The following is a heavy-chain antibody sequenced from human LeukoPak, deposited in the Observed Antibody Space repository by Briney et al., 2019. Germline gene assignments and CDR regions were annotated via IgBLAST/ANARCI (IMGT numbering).Heavy chain of an antibody. V-gene: IGHV3-23*01. D-gene: IGHD2-21*02. CDR1: GFTFSSYA. J-gene: IGHJ4*02. CDR3: AKGGGNCGGDCFYYFDY. Sequence: GGSLRLSCAASGFTFSSYAMSWVRQAPGKGLEWVSAISRSGDSTYYADSVKGRFTISRDNSKNTLYLQMNSLRAEDTAVYYCAKGGGNCGGDCFYYFDYWGQGTLVTVSS. CDR2: ISRSGDST.